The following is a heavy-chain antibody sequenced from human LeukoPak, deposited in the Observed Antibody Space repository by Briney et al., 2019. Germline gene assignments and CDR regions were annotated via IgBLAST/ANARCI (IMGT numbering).Heavy chain of an antibody. CDR2: IYYSGST. J-gene: IGHJ4*02. Sequence: SETLSLTCTVSGGSISSSSYYSGWIRQPPGKGLEWIGSIYYSGSTYYNPSLKSRVTISVDTSKNQFSLKLSSVTAADTAVYYCARLEVYYDFWSGYPYYFDYWGQGTLVTVSS. CDR3: ARLEVYYDFWSGYPYYFDY. CDR1: GGSISSSSYY. V-gene: IGHV4-39*01. D-gene: IGHD3-3*01.